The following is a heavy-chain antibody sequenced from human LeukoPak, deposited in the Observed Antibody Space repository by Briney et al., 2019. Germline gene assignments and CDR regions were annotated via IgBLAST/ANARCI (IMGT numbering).Heavy chain of an antibody. V-gene: IGHV1-2*02. J-gene: IGHJ4*02. CDR2: INPNSGGT. CDR1: GYTFTCYY. D-gene: IGHD3-3*01. CDR3: ARPLYDFGSGYLYY. Sequence: ASVKVSCKASGYTFTCYYMHWVRQAPGQGLEWMGWINPNSGGTNYAQKFQGRVTMTRDTSISTAYMELSRLRSDDTAVYYCARPLYDFGSGYLYYWGQGTLVTVSS.